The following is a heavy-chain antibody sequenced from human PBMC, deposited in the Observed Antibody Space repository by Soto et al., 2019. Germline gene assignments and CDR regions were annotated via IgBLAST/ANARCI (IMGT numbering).Heavy chain of an antibody. CDR2: IYYSGST. CDR1: GGSISNADYY. D-gene: IGHD2-15*01. Sequence: QVQLQESGPGLVKPSQTLSLTCTVSGGSISNADYYWSWIRQHPGEGLEWIGYIYYSGSTYYNPSLKSRVTLSVDTSKNQFSLNLSSVTAADTAVYYCAREVVTANYFDYWGQGTLVTVSS. V-gene: IGHV4-31*03. CDR3: AREVVTANYFDY. J-gene: IGHJ4*02.